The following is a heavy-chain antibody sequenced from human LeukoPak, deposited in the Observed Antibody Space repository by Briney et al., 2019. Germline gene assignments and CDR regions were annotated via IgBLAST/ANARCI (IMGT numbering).Heavy chain of an antibody. CDR2: ISSSRSYI. Sequence: GGSLRLSCAASGFTFSSYSMNWVRKAPGKGREWVSSISSSRSYIYYAAPVKGRFTISSDNAKNSLYLQMNSLRAEDTAVYYCARDGGMVAGSYQYYYYGMDVWGQGTTVTVSS. V-gene: IGHV3-21*01. CDR1: GFTFSSYS. D-gene: IGHD1-26*01. J-gene: IGHJ6*02. CDR3: ARDGGMVAGSYQYYYYGMDV.